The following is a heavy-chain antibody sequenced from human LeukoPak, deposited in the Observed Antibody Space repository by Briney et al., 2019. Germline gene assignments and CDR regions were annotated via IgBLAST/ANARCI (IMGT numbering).Heavy chain of an antibody. Sequence: PSETLSLTCTVSGGSISSSSYYWGWIRQPPGKGLEWIGSIYYSGSTYYNPSLKSRVTISVDTSKNQFSLKLSSVTAADTAVYYCARVWTPTRNFLLLWSHSDAFDIWGQGTMVTVSS. CDR3: ARVWTPTRNFLLLWSHSDAFDI. V-gene: IGHV4-39*07. CDR2: IYYSGST. CDR1: GGSISSSSYY. D-gene: IGHD3-10*01. J-gene: IGHJ3*02.